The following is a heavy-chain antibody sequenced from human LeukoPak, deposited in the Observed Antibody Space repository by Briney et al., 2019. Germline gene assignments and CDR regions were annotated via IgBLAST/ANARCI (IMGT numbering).Heavy chain of an antibody. CDR3: AKDLTGLHYGMDV. J-gene: IGHJ6*02. V-gene: IGHV3-30*18. CDR2: ISYDGSNK. Sequence: GGSLRLSCAASGFTFSSYGMHWVRQAPGKGLEWVAAISYDGSNKYYADSVKGRFTISRDNSKNTLYLQMNSLRAEDTAVYYCAKDLTGLHYGMDVWGQGTTVTVSS. CDR1: GFTFSSYG. D-gene: IGHD1-20*01.